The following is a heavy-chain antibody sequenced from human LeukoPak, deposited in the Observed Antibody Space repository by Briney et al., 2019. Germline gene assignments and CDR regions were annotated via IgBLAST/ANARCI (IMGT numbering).Heavy chain of an antibody. Sequence: GGSLRLSCAASGFTFSSHGMNWVRQAPGKGLEWVSGITGSGANAYYADSVKGRFTISRDNSRNTLYLQMNSLRVEDTAVYHCAKDDSYIRFSSWGRGTLVTVSS. CDR1: GFTFSSHG. J-gene: IGHJ5*02. CDR2: ITGSGANA. D-gene: IGHD3-16*01. CDR3: AKDDSYIRFSS. V-gene: IGHV3-23*01.